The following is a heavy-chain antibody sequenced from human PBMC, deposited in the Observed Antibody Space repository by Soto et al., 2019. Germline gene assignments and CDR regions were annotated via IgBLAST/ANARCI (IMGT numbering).Heavy chain of an antibody. J-gene: IGHJ5*02. V-gene: IGHV3-66*01. D-gene: IGHD6-13*01. CDR3: ARDTASSSPGRVGWFDP. Sequence: GGSLRLSCAASGFTVSSKYMSWVRQAPGKGLEWVSLIQSGGPTYYADSVKGRFTISRDTSENTVHLQMDSLRAEDTAVYYCARDTASSSPGRVGWFDPWGQGTLVTVSS. CDR2: IQSGGPT. CDR1: GFTVSSKY.